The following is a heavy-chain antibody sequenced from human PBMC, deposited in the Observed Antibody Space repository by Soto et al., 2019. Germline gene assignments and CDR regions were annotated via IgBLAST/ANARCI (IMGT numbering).Heavy chain of an antibody. Sequence: PGGSLRLSCAASGFTFSSYAMSWVRQAPGKGLEWVSAISGSGGSTYYADSVKGRFTISRDNSKNTLYLQMNSLRAEDTAVYYCARGISGSRYYGSGRYYMDVWGKGTTVTVSS. V-gene: IGHV3-23*01. J-gene: IGHJ6*03. D-gene: IGHD3-10*01. CDR2: ISGSGGST. CDR1: GFTFSSYA. CDR3: ARGISGSRYYGSGRYYMDV.